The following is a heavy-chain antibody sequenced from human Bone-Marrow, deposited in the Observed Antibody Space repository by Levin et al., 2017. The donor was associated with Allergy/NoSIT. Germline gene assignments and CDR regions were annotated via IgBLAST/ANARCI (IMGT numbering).Heavy chain of an antibody. Sequence: LSLTCAASGFTFSRYSMNWVRQAPGRGLEWVSYISRSSSTISYADSVKGRFTISRDNAKNSLYLQMNSLRDEDTAVYYCARPDCSGTSCYYFFDSWGQGTLVNVSS. J-gene: IGHJ4*02. CDR2: ISRSSSTI. CDR1: GFTFSRYS. D-gene: IGHD2-2*01. V-gene: IGHV3-48*02. CDR3: ARPDCSGTSCYYFFDS.